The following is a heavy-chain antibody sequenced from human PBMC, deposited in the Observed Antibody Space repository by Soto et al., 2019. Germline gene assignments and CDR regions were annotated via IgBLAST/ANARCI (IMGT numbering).Heavy chain of an antibody. Sequence: GXSLRLSCAASGFTFSNYSISWVRQAPGKGLEWVSLVSATAGTTYYTDSVKGRFTISRDNSRNTVYLQMKSLRADDTAVYYCAKDRLAGGFDYWGQGTLVTVS. D-gene: IGHD3-16*01. CDR1: GFTFSNYS. CDR2: VSATAGTT. V-gene: IGHV3-23*01. J-gene: IGHJ4*02. CDR3: AKDRLAGGFDY.